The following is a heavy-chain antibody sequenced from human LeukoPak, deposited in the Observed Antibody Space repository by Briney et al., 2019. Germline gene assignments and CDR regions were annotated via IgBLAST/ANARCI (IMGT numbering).Heavy chain of an antibody. D-gene: IGHD3-10*01. V-gene: IGHV3-11*01. J-gene: IGHJ4*02. Sequence: GGSLRLSCAASGFTFSDYYMSWIRQAPGKGLEGVSYISSSGSTIYYADSVKGRFTISRDNAKNSLYLQMNSLRAEDTAVYYCARDRNYYGSGSYYNRFDYWGQGTLVTVSS. CDR1: GFTFSDYY. CDR2: ISSSGSTI. CDR3: ARDRNYYGSGSYYNRFDY.